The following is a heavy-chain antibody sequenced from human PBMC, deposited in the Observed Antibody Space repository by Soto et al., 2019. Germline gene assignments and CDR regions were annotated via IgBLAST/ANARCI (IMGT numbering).Heavy chain of an antibody. Sequence: QVRLQESGPGLVEPSETLSLTCTVSAGSISNYHWSWIRQSPGKGLEWIGYIYYSGTTNYNPSLKSRVTISVDTSKNLFSLKVNSVTAADTAVYYCARRRGSYFDYWGQGTLVTVSS. V-gene: IGHV4-59*08. CDR3: ARRRGSYFDY. CDR1: AGSISNYH. D-gene: IGHD3-10*01. CDR2: IYYSGTT. J-gene: IGHJ4*02.